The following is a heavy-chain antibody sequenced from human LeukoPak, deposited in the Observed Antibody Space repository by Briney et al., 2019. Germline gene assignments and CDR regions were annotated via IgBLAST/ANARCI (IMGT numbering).Heavy chain of an antibody. Sequence: PGESLEISCQGSGYIFTTYWIGWVRQMPGKGLEWMGIIFPGDSDTIYSPSFQGQVTISADKSINTAYLQWSSLKASDTAMYYCATSESQTKFDYWGQGTLVTASS. D-gene: IGHD1/OR15-1a*01. CDR2: IFPGDSDT. CDR3: ATSESQTKFDY. V-gene: IGHV5-51*01. CDR1: GYIFTTYW. J-gene: IGHJ4*02.